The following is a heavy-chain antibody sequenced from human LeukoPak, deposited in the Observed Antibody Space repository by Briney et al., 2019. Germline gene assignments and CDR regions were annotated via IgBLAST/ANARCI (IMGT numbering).Heavy chain of an antibody. CDR3: VFWRYDSSDYDNNSYYRFFDY. Sequence: SETLSLTCSVCCTFINSATYHWSWIRQAPGKGLEWIGNIYYTGSTNYNPSLKSRLTISADSSKNQFSLKLGSVTTADTAVYHCVFWRYDSSDYDNNSYYRFFDYWGQGALVIVSS. CDR2: IYYTGST. D-gene: IGHD3-22*01. CDR1: CTFINSATYH. V-gene: IGHV4-61*01. J-gene: IGHJ4*02.